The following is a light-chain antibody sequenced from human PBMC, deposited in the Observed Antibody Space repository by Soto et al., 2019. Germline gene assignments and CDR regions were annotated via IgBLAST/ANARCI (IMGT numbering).Light chain of an antibody. J-gene: IGKJ1*01. CDR2: DAS. CDR3: HQYNSYFQR. Sequence: DVKMNQTPSSLAASVGDGVVLTARASQSMGNWLAWYQQKPGKAPKLLIYDASSLESGVPSRFSGSAAGTDFTLSISSLQPDDFATYYSHQYNSYFQRFGQGT. V-gene: IGKV1-5*01. CDR1: QSMGNW.